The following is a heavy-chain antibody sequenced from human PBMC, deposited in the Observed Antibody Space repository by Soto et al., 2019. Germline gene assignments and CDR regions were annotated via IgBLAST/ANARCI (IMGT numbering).Heavy chain of an antibody. CDR1: GFTFSDYY. CDR3: ARDVMITFGDLGGMDV. J-gene: IGHJ6*02. CDR2: ISSSGSTI. Sequence: QVQLVESGGGLVKPGGSLRLSCAASGFTFSDYYMSWIRQAPGKGLEWVSYISSSGSTIYYADSVKGRFPISRDNAKNQLYLQMNSLSAEDTAVDYCARDVMITFGDLGGMDVWGQGTTVTVSS. V-gene: IGHV3-11*01. D-gene: IGHD3-16*01.